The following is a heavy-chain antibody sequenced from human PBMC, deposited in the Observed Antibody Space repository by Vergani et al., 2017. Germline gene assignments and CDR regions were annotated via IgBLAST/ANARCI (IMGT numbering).Heavy chain of an antibody. D-gene: IGHD6-13*01. CDR3: AKDMSSGWYDGDAFDI. Sequence: EVQLLESGGGLVQPGGSLRLSCAASGFTFSSYAMSWVRQAPGKGLEWVSAISGSGGSRYYADSVKGRFTISRDNSKNSLYLQMNSLRTEDTALYYCAKDMSSGWYDGDAFDIWGQGTMVTVSS. V-gene: IGHV3-23*01. CDR2: ISGSGGSR. CDR1: GFTFSSYA. J-gene: IGHJ3*02.